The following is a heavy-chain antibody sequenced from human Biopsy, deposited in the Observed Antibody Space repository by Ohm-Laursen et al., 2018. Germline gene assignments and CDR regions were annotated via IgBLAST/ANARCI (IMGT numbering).Heavy chain of an antibody. D-gene: IGHD4/OR15-4a*01. Sequence: SLRLSCAASGSTFATNGKSWVRQAPGTGLEWVSGISSSGNSTYYAGSVKGRFTISRDNSKNTLYLQLNSLRVDDTAVYYCAKDRRTMRIWYFDLWGRGTLVTVSS. CDR3: AKDRRTMRIWYFDL. J-gene: IGHJ2*01. CDR1: GSTFATNG. CDR2: ISSSGNST. V-gene: IGHV3-23*01.